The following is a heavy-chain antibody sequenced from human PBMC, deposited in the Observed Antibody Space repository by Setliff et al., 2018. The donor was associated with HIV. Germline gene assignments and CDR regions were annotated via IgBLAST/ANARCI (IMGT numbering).Heavy chain of an antibody. J-gene: IGHJ3*02. CDR1: GFTFNYFW. Sequence: GGSLRLSCAASGFTFNYFWMSWVRQAPGKGLEWVANIKQDGSEKNYVDSVKGRFTISRDTAKNSLYLQMNSLRVEDTAVYYCARDHWVAGLDALHIWGQGTMVTVSS. CDR3: ARDHWVAGLDALHI. D-gene: IGHD6-19*01. V-gene: IGHV3-7*01. CDR2: IKQDGSEK.